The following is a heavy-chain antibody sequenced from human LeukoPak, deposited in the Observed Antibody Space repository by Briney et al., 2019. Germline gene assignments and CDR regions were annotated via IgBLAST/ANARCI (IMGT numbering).Heavy chain of an antibody. CDR2: IYYSGST. J-gene: IGHJ4*02. Sequence: SETLSLTCTVSGGSISSYYWSWIRQPPGKGLEWIGYIYYSGSTNYSPSLKSRVTISVDTSKNQFSLKLSSVTAADTAVYYCARDSGYDSSFSFGYWGQGTLVTVSS. CDR1: GGSISSYY. D-gene: IGHD5-12*01. V-gene: IGHV4-59*01. CDR3: ARDSGYDSSFSFGY.